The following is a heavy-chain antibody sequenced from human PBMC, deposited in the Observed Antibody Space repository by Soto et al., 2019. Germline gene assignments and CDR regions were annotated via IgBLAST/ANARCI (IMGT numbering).Heavy chain of an antibody. Sequence: GGSLRVSCSASFFTFSGSGRHCLRQASGKGLEWVGRIRTKTNNYATAYAASVKGRFTISRDDSKNMAYLQMNSLKTEDTAVYYCTAMAGIDYWGQGTLVTVSP. J-gene: IGHJ4*02. V-gene: IGHV3-73*01. CDR3: TAMAGIDY. CDR1: FFTFSGSG. CDR2: IRTKTNNYAT. D-gene: IGHD6-19*01.